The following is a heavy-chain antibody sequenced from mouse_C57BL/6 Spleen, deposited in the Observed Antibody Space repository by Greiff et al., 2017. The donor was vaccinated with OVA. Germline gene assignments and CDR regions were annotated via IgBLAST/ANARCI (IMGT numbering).Heavy chain of an antibody. Sequence: VQLQQPGAELVRPGSSVKLSCKASGYTFTSYWMHWVKQRPIQGLEWIGNIDPSDSETHYNQKFKDKATLTVDKSSSTAYMQLSSLTSEDSAVYYCAGVNCCSSRYFDVWGTGTTVTVSS. D-gene: IGHD6-1*01. J-gene: IGHJ1*03. V-gene: IGHV1-52*01. CDR2: IDPSDSET. CDR1: GYTFTSYW. CDR3: AGVNCCSSRYFDV.